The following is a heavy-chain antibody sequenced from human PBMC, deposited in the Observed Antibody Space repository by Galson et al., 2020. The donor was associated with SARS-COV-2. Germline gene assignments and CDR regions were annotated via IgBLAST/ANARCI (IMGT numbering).Heavy chain of an antibody. CDR3: AKDQYNSWCNAYDI. J-gene: IGHJ3*02. Sequence: GGSLRLSCAASGLTISNYGMTWVRQAPGKGLEWVAHVSRGGDSTFYAKSVRGRITISSANSKNTLYLQIKSLRAEDTAIYYCAKDQYNSWCNAYDIWGQGTMVTVSS. CDR2: VSRGGDST. D-gene: IGHD6-6*01. CDR1: GLTISNYG. V-gene: IGHV3-23*01.